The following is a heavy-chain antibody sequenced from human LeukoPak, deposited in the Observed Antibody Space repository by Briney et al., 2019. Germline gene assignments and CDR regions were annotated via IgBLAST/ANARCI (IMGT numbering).Heavy chain of an antibody. CDR3: ARVSSQGQVVVGGFGY. CDR1: GFTFSSYA. Sequence: GGSLRLSCVASGFTFSSYAMHWVRQAPGKGLEWVAVISRDGSNKYYADSVKGRFTISRDNSKNTLYLQMNSLRAEDTAVYYCARVSSQGQVVVGGFGYWGQGTLVTVSS. D-gene: IGHD3-22*01. CDR2: ISRDGSNK. J-gene: IGHJ4*02. V-gene: IGHV3-30*04.